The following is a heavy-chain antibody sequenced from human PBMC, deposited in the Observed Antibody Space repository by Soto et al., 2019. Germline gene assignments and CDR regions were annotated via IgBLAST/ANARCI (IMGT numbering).Heavy chain of an antibody. CDR1: GGSISSYY. CDR3: ASPERGRYYDWVR. CDR2: IYYSGST. J-gene: IGHJ4*02. D-gene: IGHD3-9*01. V-gene: IGHV4-59*01. Sequence: QVQLQESGPGLVKPSETLSLTCTVSGGSISSYYWSWIRQPPGKGLEGIGYIYYSGSTTHNPSLISRVTISEETSKNHFSLTLSSVTAADTAVYYGASPERGRYYDWVRWGQGTLVTVSS.